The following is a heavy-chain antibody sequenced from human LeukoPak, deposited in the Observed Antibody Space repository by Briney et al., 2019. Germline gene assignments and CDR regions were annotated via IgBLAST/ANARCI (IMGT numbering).Heavy chain of an antibody. D-gene: IGHD2-2*01. V-gene: IGHV3-53*01. J-gene: IGHJ4*02. CDR1: GFTFSSYA. CDR2: IFSDGST. CDR3: ARVPYQTGD. Sequence: GGSLRLSCAASGFTFSSYAMSWVRQAPGKGLEWVSIIFSDGSTFYADSVKGRFTISRDNSKNTLYLQMSRLRAEDTAVYYCARVPYQTGDWGQGTLVTVSS.